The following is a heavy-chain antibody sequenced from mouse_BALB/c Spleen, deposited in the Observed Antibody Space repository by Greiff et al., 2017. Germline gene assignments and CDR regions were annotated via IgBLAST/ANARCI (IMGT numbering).Heavy chain of an antibody. J-gene: IGHJ1*01. D-gene: IGHD2-1*01. V-gene: IGHV5-6-5*01. CDR3: ASYGNYVYWYFDV. CDR1: GFTFSSYA. CDR2: ISSGGST. Sequence: EVQVVESGGGLVKPGGSLKLSCAASGFTFSSYAMSWVRQTPEKRLEWVASISSGGSTYYPDSVKGRFTISRDNARNILYLQMSSLRSEDTAMYYCASYGNYVYWYFDVWGAGTTVTVSS.